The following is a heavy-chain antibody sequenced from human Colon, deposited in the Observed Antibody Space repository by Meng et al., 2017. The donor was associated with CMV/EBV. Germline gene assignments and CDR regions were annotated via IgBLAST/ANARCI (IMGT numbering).Heavy chain of an antibody. CDR1: GFTFSTYP. V-gene: IGHV3-30*02. D-gene: IGHD1-26*01. CDR3: VKDIGLGGTRDY. J-gene: IGHJ4*02. CDR2: IYYHGSNE. Sequence: GGSLRLSCTGSGFTFSTYPMTWVRQAPGKGLEWVAFIYYHGSNEKYADSVKGRFTISRDNSKNTLYLQMSSLRDEDAAVYYCVKDIGLGGTRDYWGQGTLVTVSS.